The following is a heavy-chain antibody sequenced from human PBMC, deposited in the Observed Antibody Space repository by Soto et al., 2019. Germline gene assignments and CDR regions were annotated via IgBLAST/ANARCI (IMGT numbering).Heavy chain of an antibody. CDR3: AREYREYYYDSSGYYPSAFDI. CDR1: GYTFTSCG. V-gene: IGHV1-18*01. D-gene: IGHD3-22*01. J-gene: IGHJ3*02. CDR2: ISAYNGNT. Sequence: ASVKVSCKASGYTFTSCGISWVRQAPGQGLEWMGWISAYNGNTNYAQKLQGRVTMTTDTSTSTAYMELRSLRSDDTAVYYCAREYREYYYDSSGYYPSAFDIWGQGTMVTVSS.